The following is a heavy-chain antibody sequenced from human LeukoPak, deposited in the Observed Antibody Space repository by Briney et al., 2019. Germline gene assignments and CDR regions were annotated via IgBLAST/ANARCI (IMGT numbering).Heavy chain of an antibody. J-gene: IGHJ6*02. V-gene: IGHV4-34*01. D-gene: IGHD6-13*01. CDR3: ASRVAAAGKSGYYYYGMDV. Sequence: SETLSLTCAVYGGSLIGYYWSWIRQPPGKGLEWIGEINHSGSTNYNPSLKSRVTISVDTSKNQFSLKLSSVTAADTAVYYCASRVAAAGKSGYYYYGMDVWGQGTTVTVSS. CDR1: GGSLIGYY. CDR2: INHSGST.